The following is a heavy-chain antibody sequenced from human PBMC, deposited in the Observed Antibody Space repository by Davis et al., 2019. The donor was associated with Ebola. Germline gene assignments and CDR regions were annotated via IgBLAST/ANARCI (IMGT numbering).Heavy chain of an antibody. CDR2: IWYDGSNK. V-gene: IGHV3-33*08. D-gene: IGHD6-6*01. CDR1: GFTFSSYE. Sequence: GSLRLSCAASGFTFSSYEINWVRQAPGKGLEWVAVIWYDGSNKYYADSVKGRFTISRDNSKNTLYLQMNSLRAEDTAVYYCGRVSTSSGNFYYYMDVWGKGTTVTVSS. CDR3: GRVSTSSGNFYYYMDV. J-gene: IGHJ6*03.